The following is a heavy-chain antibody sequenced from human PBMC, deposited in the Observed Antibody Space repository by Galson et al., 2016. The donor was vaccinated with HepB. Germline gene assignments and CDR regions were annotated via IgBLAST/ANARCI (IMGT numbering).Heavy chain of an antibody. CDR2: FDPEDFET. CDR1: GYTLTELS. J-gene: IGHJ4*02. Sequence: SCKVSGYTLTELSMHWVRQAPGKGLEWMGGFDPEDFETIYAQKFQGRVTMTEDSSTDTAYMELSSLRSEDTAVYYCVSKPFYYDTSGLHLWGQGTLVSVSS. V-gene: IGHV1-24*01. CDR3: VSKPFYYDTSGLHL. D-gene: IGHD3-22*01.